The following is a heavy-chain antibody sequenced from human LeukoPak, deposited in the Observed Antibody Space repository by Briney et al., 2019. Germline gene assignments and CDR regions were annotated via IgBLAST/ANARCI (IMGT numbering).Heavy chain of an antibody. CDR2: INHSGST. V-gene: IGHV4-34*01. CDR1: GGSFSGYY. J-gene: IGHJ4*02. D-gene: IGHD6-25*01. Sequence: SEILSLTCAVYGGSFSGYYWSWIRQPPGKGLEWIGEINHSGSTNYNPSLKSRVTISVDTSKNQFSLKLSSVTAADTAVYYCARGSRPRPFDYWGQGTLVTVSS. CDR3: ARGSRPRPFDY.